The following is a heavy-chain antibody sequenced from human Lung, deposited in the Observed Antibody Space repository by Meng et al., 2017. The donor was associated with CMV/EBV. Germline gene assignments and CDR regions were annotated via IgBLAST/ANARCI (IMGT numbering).Heavy chain of an antibody. CDR2: NYYTGTT. CDR1: GASISSSSNNY. V-gene: IGHV4-39*07. Sequence: QLQLQESGPGLVKPSETLSLTCSVSGASISSSSNNYWAWIRQPPGKGLEWIGINYYTGTTYYNPSLKSRVTISVDTSKSQFSLKLNSVTAADTAVYYCARSGPSTSALIWGQGTLVTVSS. D-gene: IGHD2-2*01. J-gene: IGHJ4*02. CDR3: ARSGPSTSALI.